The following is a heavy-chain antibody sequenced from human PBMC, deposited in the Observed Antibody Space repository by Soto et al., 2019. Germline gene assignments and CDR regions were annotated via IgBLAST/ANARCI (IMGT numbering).Heavy chain of an antibody. CDR2: INPNSGGT. Sequence: ASVNVSCKASGYTFTGYYMHWVRQAPGQGLEWMGWINPNSGGTNYAQKFQGRVTMTRDTSISTAYMELSRLRSDDTAVYYCARERDGSSRRGWFDPWGQGTLVIVSS. D-gene: IGHD6-13*01. J-gene: IGHJ5*02. CDR1: GYTFTGYY. V-gene: IGHV1-2*02. CDR3: ARERDGSSRRGWFDP.